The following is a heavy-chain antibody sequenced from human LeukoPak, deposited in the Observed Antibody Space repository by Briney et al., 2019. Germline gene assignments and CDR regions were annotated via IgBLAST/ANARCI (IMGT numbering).Heavy chain of an antibody. Sequence: GRSLRLSCAASGFTFSDYAMHWVRQAPGKGLECVALISYDSRHKKYADAVKGRFTVSRDNSTLYLQMNSLRTEDTAIYFCASLTAALGFYYGVDVWGQGTTVTVS. J-gene: IGHJ6*02. CDR3: ASLTAALGFYYGVDV. CDR1: GFTFSDYA. V-gene: IGHV3-30-3*01. CDR2: ISYDSRHK. D-gene: IGHD2-21*02.